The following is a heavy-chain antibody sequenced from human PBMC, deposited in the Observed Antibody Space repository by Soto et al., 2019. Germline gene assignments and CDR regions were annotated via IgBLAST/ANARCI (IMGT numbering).Heavy chain of an antibody. V-gene: IGHV1-18*01. D-gene: IGHD3-10*02. Sequence: QVQLVQSGAEVKKPGASVKVSCKASGFAFSEYGFTWVRQAPGQGLEWMAWVSVYNGDINYAQRFQGRVTMTTDTSTDTVYMEMRSLRSDDTAVYYCARYLYVKGAFDLWGQGTMVRVSS. CDR2: VSVYNGDI. CDR3: ARYLYVKGAFDL. J-gene: IGHJ3*01. CDR1: GFAFSEYG.